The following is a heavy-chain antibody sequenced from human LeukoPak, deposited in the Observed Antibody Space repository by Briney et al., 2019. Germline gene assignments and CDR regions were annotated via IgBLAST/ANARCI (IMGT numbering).Heavy chain of an antibody. V-gene: IGHV4-39*01. CDR3: ARQDYGDLPFDY. CDR2: IYYSGST. J-gene: IGHJ4*02. Sequence: SETLSLTCTVSGGSISSSSYYWGWIRQPPGKGLEWIGSIYYSGSTHYNPSLKSRVTISVDTSKNQFSLKLSSVTAADTAVYYCARQDYGDLPFDYWGQGTLVTVSS. CDR1: GGSISSSSYY. D-gene: IGHD4-17*01.